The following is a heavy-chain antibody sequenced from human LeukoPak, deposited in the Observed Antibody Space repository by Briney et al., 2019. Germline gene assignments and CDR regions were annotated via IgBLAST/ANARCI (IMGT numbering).Heavy chain of an antibody. CDR3: GRLPGSGLDC. CDR2: IKQDGSEK. Sequence: PGGSLRLSCAASGFTFSSYWMSWVREAPGRGLEWVANIKQDGSEKYYVVSVKGRHTISRDNAKNSLYLQMNSLRAEDTAVYYCGRLPGSGLDCWGKGTQVPVSS. CDR1: GFTFSSYW. J-gene: IGHJ4*02. V-gene: IGHV3-7*01. D-gene: IGHD3-22*01.